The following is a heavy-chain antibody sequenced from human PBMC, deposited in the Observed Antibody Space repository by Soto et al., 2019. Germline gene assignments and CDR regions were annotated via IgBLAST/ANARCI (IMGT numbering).Heavy chain of an antibody. CDR3: ARGNTSIQGDLSHYNGLDV. Sequence: DEQLVESGGGLVQSGGSLRLSCEASGFTLKSYEVNWVRQAPGKGLEWISYITSSTRTTYYADSVKGRFTISTDNARKSVYLQTNSLRVEDTAIYYCARGNTSIQGDLSHYNGLDVWGQGTTVTVSS. CDR2: ITSSTRTT. CDR1: GFTLKSYE. V-gene: IGHV3-48*03. J-gene: IGHJ6*02. D-gene: IGHD3-10*01.